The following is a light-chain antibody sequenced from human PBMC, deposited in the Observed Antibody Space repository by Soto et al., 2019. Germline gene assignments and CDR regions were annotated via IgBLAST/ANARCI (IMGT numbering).Light chain of an antibody. J-gene: IGKJ1*01. Sequence: EIVLTQSPGTLSLSPGERAALSCRASQSVSSSYLAWYQQKPGQAPRLLIYGVSSRATGIPDRFSGSGSGTDFTLTISRLESEDFAMYYCQQYGSTKTFGQGTKVEIK. CDR3: QQYGSTKT. V-gene: IGKV3-20*01. CDR2: GVS. CDR1: QSVSSSY.